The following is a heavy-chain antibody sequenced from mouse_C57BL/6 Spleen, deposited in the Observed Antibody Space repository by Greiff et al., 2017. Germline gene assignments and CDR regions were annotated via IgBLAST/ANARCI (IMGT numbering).Heavy chain of an antibody. CDR3: AREITTGSWYFDV. Sequence: QVQLQQSGAELARPGASVKLSCKASGYTFTSYGISWVKQRTGQGLEWIGEIYPRSGNTYYNEKFKGKATLTADKSSSTAYMGLRSLTSEDSAVYFCAREITTGSWYFDVWGTGTTVTVSS. J-gene: IGHJ1*03. CDR1: GYTFTSYG. V-gene: IGHV1-81*01. CDR2: IYPRSGNT. D-gene: IGHD1-1*01.